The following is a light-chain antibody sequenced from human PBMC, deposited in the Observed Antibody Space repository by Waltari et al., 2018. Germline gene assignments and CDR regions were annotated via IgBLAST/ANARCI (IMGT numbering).Light chain of an antibody. CDR1: KLGDKY. Sequence: SYELTQPPSVSVSPGQTASITCSGDKLGDKYACWYQQNPGQSPVLVIYQDSKRPSGIPVRFSGSSSGNTATLTISGTQAMDEADYDCQAWDSSTAVFGGGTKLTVL. CDR3: QAWDSSTAV. CDR2: QDS. J-gene: IGLJ2*01. V-gene: IGLV3-1*01.